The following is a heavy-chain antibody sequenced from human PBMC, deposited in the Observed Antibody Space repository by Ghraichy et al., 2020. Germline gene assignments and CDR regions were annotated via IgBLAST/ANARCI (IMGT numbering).Heavy chain of an antibody. V-gene: IGHV4-4*02. D-gene: IGHD4-17*01. J-gene: IGHJ4*02. CDR2: IYHSGST. Sequence: SETLSLTCAVSGGSISSSNWWSWVRQPPGKGLEWIGEIYHSGSTNYNPSLKSRVTISVDKSKNQFSLKLSSVTAADTAVYYCARAPMATVTMIDYWGQGTLVTVSS. CDR1: GGSISSSNW. CDR3: ARAPMATVTMIDY.